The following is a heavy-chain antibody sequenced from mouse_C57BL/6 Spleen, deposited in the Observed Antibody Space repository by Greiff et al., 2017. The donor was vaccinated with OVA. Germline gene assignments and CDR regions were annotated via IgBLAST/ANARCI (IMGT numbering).Heavy chain of an antibody. CDR3: ARMDYGSSNY. V-gene: IGHV1-64*01. D-gene: IGHD1-1*01. CDR1: GYTFTSYW. Sequence: QVQLQQPGAELVKPGASVKLPCKASGYTFTSYWMHWVKQRPGQGLEWIGMIHPNSGSTNYNEKFKSKATLTVDKSSSTAYMQLSSLTSEDSAVYYCARMDYGSSNYWGQGTTLTVSS. CDR2: IHPNSGST. J-gene: IGHJ2*01.